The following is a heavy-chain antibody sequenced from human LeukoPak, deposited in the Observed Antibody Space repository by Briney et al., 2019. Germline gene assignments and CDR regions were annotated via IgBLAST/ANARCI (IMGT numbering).Heavy chain of an antibody. CDR2: ISAGSGNYI. CDR1: GFTFSHYV. V-gene: IGHV3-21*01. CDR3: ARESEAYHGSGWFES. Sequence: KTGGSLRLSCAASGFTFSHYVMNWVRQAPGKGLEWVSYISAGSGNYIYYGESVRGRFTISRDNAKNSLYLQMNSLRAEDTAVYYCARESEAYHGSGWFESWGQGILVTVSS. J-gene: IGHJ5*01. D-gene: IGHD3-10*01.